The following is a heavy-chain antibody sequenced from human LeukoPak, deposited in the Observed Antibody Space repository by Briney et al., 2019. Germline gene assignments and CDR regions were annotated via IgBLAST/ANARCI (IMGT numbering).Heavy chain of an antibody. CDR1: GFTFSSYG. J-gene: IGHJ6*02. D-gene: IGHD6-25*01. Sequence: GGSLRLSCAASGFTFSSYGMHWVRQAPGKGLEWVVLISYDGTNQYYADSVKGRLTISRDNSKNTLYLQMNSLRPEDTAVYYCAKDRQQPLRYYYYAMDVWGQGTTVTVSS. CDR2: ISYDGTNQ. CDR3: AKDRQQPLRYYYYAMDV. V-gene: IGHV3-30*18.